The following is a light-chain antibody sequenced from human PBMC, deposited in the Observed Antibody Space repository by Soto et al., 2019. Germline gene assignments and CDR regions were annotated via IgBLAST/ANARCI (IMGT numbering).Light chain of an antibody. CDR2: AAS. J-gene: IGKJ4*01. Sequence: DIQMTQSPSSVSASLGDRVTITCRASHDISSWLAWYQQHPGKAPKLLIYAASSLQSGVPSRFSGXXXXTXXXLTISSLQPEDFATYYCQQANSFPGLTFGGGTKVQIK. CDR1: HDISSW. CDR3: QQANSFPGLT. V-gene: IGKV1-12*01.